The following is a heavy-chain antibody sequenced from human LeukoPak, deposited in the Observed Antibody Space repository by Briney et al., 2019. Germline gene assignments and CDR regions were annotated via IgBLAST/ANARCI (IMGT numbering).Heavy chain of an antibody. D-gene: IGHD4-17*01. Sequence: GRSLRLSCAASGFTFNDYAMYWVRQAPGKGLEWVTLISYDGYDKSYADSVRGRFTISRDNAKNSLYLQMNSLRAEDTAVYYCARDDYGDSGGAFDIWGQGTMVTVSS. CDR2: ISYDGYDK. V-gene: IGHV3-30-3*01. J-gene: IGHJ3*02. CDR3: ARDDYGDSGGAFDI. CDR1: GFTFNDYA.